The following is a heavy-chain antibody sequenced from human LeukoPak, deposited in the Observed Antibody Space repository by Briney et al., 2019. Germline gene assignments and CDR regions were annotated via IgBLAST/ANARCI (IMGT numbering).Heavy chain of an antibody. Sequence: SETLSLTCTVSGGAISSYHWSWIRQPPGKGLQWIGYIYYSGSTNYNPSLKSRVTISVDTSKNQFSLKLSSVTAADTAVYYCARERRDDYNYGWATGYYYYYMDVWGKGTTVTVSS. J-gene: IGHJ6*03. CDR3: ARERRDDYNYGWATGYYYYYMDV. CDR2: IYYSGST. V-gene: IGHV4-59*01. CDR1: GGAISSYH. D-gene: IGHD5-24*01.